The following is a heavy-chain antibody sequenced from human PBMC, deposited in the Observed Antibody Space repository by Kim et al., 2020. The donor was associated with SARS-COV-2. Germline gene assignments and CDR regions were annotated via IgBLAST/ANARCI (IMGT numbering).Heavy chain of an antibody. D-gene: IGHD4-17*01. Sequence: YCADSVKGRFTISRDNAKNAQYLQRNILRAEDTAVYYWARDYYGDYYFDYWGQGTLVTVSS. CDR3: ARDYYGDYYFDY. J-gene: IGHJ4*02. V-gene: IGHV3-21*01.